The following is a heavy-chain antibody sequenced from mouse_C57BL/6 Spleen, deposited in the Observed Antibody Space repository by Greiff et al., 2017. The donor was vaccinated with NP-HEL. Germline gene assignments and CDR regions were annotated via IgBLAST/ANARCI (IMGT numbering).Heavy chain of an antibody. CDR2: IDPSDSET. Sequence: VQLQQSGAELVRPGSSVKLSCKASGYTFTSYWMHWVKQRPIQGLEWIGNIDPSDSETHYNQKFKDKATLTVDKSSSTAYMQLSSLTSEDSAVYYCARGPYGNFWYFDVWGTGTTVTVSS. D-gene: IGHD2-1*01. J-gene: IGHJ1*03. CDR1: GYTFTSYW. V-gene: IGHV1-52*01. CDR3: ARGPYGNFWYFDV.